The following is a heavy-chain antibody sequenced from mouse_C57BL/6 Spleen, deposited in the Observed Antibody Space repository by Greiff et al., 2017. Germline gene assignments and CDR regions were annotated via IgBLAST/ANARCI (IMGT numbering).Heavy chain of an antibody. Sequence: EVQLQQSGPELVKPGASVKISCKASGYTFTDYYMNWVKQSHGKSLEWIGDINPNNGGTSYNQKFKGKATLTVDKSSSTAYMELRSLTSEDSAVYYCAREGTMVTVDYWGQGTTLTVSS. CDR2: INPNNGGT. V-gene: IGHV1-26*01. CDR3: AREGTMVTVDY. CDR1: GYTFTDYY. J-gene: IGHJ2*01. D-gene: IGHD2-2*01.